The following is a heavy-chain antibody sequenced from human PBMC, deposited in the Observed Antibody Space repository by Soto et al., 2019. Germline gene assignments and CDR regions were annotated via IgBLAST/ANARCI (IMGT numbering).Heavy chain of an antibody. CDR1: GDTFANFG. CDR2: IDTYNNNK. D-gene: IGHD3-10*01. J-gene: IGHJ5*02. V-gene: IGHV1-18*01. CDR3: ARVIRGVVNCFDP. Sequence: QVHLVQSGPEVKKPGASITVSCKTSGDTFANFGLSWVRQAPGQGLEWMGWIDTYNNNKSYAQKFQGRLTLTTDTATSTAYLELESLGYDDTAVYYCARVIRGVVNCFDPWGQGTLVTVSS.